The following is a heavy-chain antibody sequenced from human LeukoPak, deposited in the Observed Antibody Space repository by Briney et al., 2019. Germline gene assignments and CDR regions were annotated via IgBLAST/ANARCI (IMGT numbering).Heavy chain of an antibody. D-gene: IGHD3-10*01. J-gene: IGHJ4*02. V-gene: IGHV4-38-2*02. CDR1: GYFISSGYY. CDR3: ARTGSGNYYRPFDF. CDR2: IYYIGIT. Sequence: SETLSLTCSVSGYFISSGYYWGWIRQPPGKGLEWIGYIYYIGITNYNPSLKNRVIISVDTSKNQFSLQLSSVTAADTAVYYCARTGSGNYYRPFDFWGQGTLVTVSS.